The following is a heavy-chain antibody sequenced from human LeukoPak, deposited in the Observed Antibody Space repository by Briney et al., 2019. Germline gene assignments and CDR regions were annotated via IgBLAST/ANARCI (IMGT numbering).Heavy chain of an antibody. D-gene: IGHD3-22*01. Sequence: PGGSLRLSCAASGFTVSSNYMSWVRQAPGKGLEWVSVIYSGGSTYYADSVKGRFTISRDNSKNTLYLQMNSLRVDDTAVYYCARDRGRYYDSRGFYWGYYFDSWGQGILVTVST. CDR3: ARDRGRYYDSRGFYWGYYFDS. CDR1: GFTVSSNY. CDR2: IYSGGST. J-gene: IGHJ4*02. V-gene: IGHV3-66*01.